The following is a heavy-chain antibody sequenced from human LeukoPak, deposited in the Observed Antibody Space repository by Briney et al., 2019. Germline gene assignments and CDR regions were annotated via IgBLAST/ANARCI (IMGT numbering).Heavy chain of an antibody. D-gene: IGHD2-2*01. J-gene: IGHJ4*02. CDR1: GFTFSSYA. CDR2: ISYDGSNK. Sequence: GGSLRLSCAASGFTFSSYAMHWVRQAPGKGLEWVAVISYDGSNKYYADSVKGRFTISRDNSKNTLYLQMNSPRAEDTAVYYCARDAVPAAMFDKLDYWGQGTLVTVSS. CDR3: ARDAVPAAMFDKLDY. V-gene: IGHV3-30-3*01.